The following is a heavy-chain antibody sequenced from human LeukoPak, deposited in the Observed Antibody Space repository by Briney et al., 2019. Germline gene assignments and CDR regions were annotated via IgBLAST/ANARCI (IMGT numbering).Heavy chain of an antibody. D-gene: IGHD3-16*01. J-gene: IGHJ4*02. CDR2: IKETGSEK. Sequence: GGSLRPSCAASGFTFSSYWMTWVRQAPGKWLEWVANIKETGSEKNYVDSVKGRFTISRDNAKNALYLQMDSLRAEDTAVYYCARESVPYAPGGDYWGQGTLVTVSS. CDR1: GFTFSSYW. CDR3: ARESVPYAPGGDY. V-gene: IGHV3-7*01.